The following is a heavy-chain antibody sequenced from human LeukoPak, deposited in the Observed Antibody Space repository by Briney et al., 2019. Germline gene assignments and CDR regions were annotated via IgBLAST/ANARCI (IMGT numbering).Heavy chain of an antibody. V-gene: IGHV3-48*01. D-gene: IGHD6-6*01. CDR2: ISSSSSTI. CDR1: GFTFSSYS. J-gene: IGHJ4*02. CDR3: ARNVLAARGLYYFDY. Sequence: PGGSLRLSCAASGFTFSSYSMNWVRQAPGKGLEWVSYISSSSSTIYYADSVKGRFTISRDNAKNSLYLQMNSLRAEDTAVYYCARNVLAARGLYYFDYWGQGTLVTVSS.